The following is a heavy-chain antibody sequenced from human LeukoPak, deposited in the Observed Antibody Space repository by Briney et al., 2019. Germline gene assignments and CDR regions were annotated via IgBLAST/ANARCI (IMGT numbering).Heavy chain of an antibody. CDR3: ARRGYIYGFFDY. V-gene: IGHV4-31*03. D-gene: IGHD5-18*01. CDR2: MFCSGNT. J-gene: IGHJ4*02. Sequence: KASETLSLTCTVSGDSICSGDCYWTWIRQHPGKGLEWIGYMFCSGNTYYNPSLKSRVTISVDTSKNQFSLKLSSVTAADTAVYYCARRGYIYGFFDYWGQGTLVTVSS. CDR1: GDSICSGDCY.